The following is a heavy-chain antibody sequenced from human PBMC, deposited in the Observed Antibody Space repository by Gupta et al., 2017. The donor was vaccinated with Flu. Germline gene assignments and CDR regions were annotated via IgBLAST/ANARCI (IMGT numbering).Heavy chain of an antibody. J-gene: IGHJ6*02. CDR3: AKGVPVAGTVYYGMDV. CDR2: ISGSGGST. V-gene: IGHV3-23*01. Sequence: EVQLLESGGGLVQPGGSLRLSCAASGFTFSSYAMSWVRQAPGKGLEWVSAISGSGGSTYYADSVKGRFTISRDNSKNTLYLQMNSLSAEDTAVYYCAKGVPVAGTVYYGMDVWGQGTTVTVSS. D-gene: IGHD6-19*01. CDR1: GFTFSSYA.